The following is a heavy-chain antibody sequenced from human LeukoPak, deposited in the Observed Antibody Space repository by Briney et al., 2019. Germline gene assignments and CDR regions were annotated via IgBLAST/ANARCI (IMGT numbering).Heavy chain of an antibody. J-gene: IGHJ4*02. CDR1: GFIFSTYA. CDR2: ISGSGGST. Sequence: GGSLRLSCAASGFIFSTYAMTWVRQAPGKGLEWVSAISGSGGSTYYADSVKGRFTISRDNSKNTLYLQMNSLRAEDTAVYYCAKVGYYDILTGYTYYFDYWGQGTLVTVSS. D-gene: IGHD3-9*01. V-gene: IGHV3-23*01. CDR3: AKVGYYDILTGYTYYFDY.